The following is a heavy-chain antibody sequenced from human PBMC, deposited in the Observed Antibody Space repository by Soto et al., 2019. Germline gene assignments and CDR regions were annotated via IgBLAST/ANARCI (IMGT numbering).Heavy chain of an antibody. D-gene: IGHD6-6*01. CDR3: ATSRTFDY. J-gene: IGHJ4*02. CDR1: GSTFSRYW. CDR2: IKQDGSDK. V-gene: IGHV3-7*02. Sequence: EVQLLESGGGLVQPGGSLRLSCAASGSTFSRYWMNWVRQAPGKGLEWVANIKQDGSDKDYVDSVKGRFTISRDNAKNSLYLQMNSLRAEDTAVYYCATSRTFDYWGQGTLVTVSS.